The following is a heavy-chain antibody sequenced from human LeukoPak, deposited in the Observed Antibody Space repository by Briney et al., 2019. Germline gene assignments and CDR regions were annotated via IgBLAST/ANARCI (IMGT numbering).Heavy chain of an antibody. J-gene: IGHJ4*02. V-gene: IGHV3-53*01. CDR1: VFTVMTND. CDR2: LYSDGNT. D-gene: IGHD1-1*01. CDR3: ARGVVPLAANTLAY. Sequence: GGSLRLSCGASVFTVMTNDITWVRQAPGKGLEWVSVLYSDGNTKYADSVQGRFTISRDNSKNTLYLEMNSLSPDDTAVYYCARGVVPLAANTLAYWGQGTLVTVSS.